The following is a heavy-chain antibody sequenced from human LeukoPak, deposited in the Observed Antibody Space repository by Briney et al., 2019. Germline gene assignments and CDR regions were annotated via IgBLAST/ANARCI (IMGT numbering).Heavy chain of an antibody. Sequence: GASVKVSCKASGYTFTGYYMHWVRQAPGQGLEWMGWINPNSGSTNYAQKFQGRVTMTRDTSISTAYMELSRLRSDDTAVYYCARAPPVEMATIGSYYFDYWGQGTLVTVSS. V-gene: IGHV1-2*02. D-gene: IGHD5-24*01. CDR3: ARAPPVEMATIGSYYFDY. CDR1: GYTFTGYY. CDR2: INPNSGST. J-gene: IGHJ4*02.